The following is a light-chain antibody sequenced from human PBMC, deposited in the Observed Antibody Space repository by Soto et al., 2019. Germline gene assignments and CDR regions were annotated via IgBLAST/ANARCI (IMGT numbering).Light chain of an antibody. CDR2: AVS. CDR3: QQFKFYPLT. V-gene: IGKV1-16*02. CDR1: QDVSSH. J-gene: IGKJ4*01. Sequence: DIQMTQSPSSLSASVGDRVTITCRASQDVSSHLAWFQQKPGKAPKSLIYAVSNLYSGVPSKFSGSGSGTTYTLTINNLQPEDFATYDGQQFKFYPLTFAGGTKVEI.